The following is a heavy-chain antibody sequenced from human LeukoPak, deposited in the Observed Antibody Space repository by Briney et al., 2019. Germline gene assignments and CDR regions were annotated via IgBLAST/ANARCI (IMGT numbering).Heavy chain of an antibody. CDR2: INHSGST. D-gene: IGHD6-19*01. CDR3: ARRPGIAVAGT. J-gene: IGHJ5*02. V-gene: IGHV4-34*01. CDR1: GGSFSGYY. Sequence: PSETLSLTCAVYGGSFSGYYWSWIRQPPGKGLEWIGEINHSGSTNYNPSLKSRVTISVDTSKNQFSLKLSSVTAADTAVYYCARRPGIAVAGTWGQGTLVTVSS.